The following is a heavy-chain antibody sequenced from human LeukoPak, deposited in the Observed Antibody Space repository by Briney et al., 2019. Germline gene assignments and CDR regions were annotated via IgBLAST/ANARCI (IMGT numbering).Heavy chain of an antibody. V-gene: IGHV4-59*01. Sequence: PSETLSLTCTVSGGSISSYYWSWIRQPPGKGLEWIGYIYYSGSTNYNPSLKSRVTISVDTSKNQFSLKLSSVTAADTAVYYCARVQGYYDILTGYYADDAFDIWGQGTMVTVSS. CDR3: ARVQGYYDILTGYYADDAFDI. CDR2: IYYSGST. J-gene: IGHJ3*02. D-gene: IGHD3-9*01. CDR1: GGSISSYY.